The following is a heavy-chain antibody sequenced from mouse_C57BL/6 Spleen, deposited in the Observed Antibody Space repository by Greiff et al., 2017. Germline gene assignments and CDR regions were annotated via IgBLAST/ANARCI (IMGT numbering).Heavy chain of an antibody. CDR2: ISPGSGGT. Sequence: QVQLMESGAELVRPGTSVKVSCTASGYAFTNYLIAWVKQRPGQGLEWIGVISPGSGGTNYTETFTGPATLTAENSSSTAYVQLSSLSSEEAAVYFCARRNYEAMDYWGQGTSVTVSS. CDR1: GYAFTNYL. V-gene: IGHV1-54*01. J-gene: IGHJ4*01. D-gene: IGHD2-4*01. CDR3: ARRNYEAMDY.